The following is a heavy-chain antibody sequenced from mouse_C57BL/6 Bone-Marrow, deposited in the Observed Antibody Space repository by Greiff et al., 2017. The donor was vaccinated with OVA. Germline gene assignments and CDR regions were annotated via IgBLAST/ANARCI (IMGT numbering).Heavy chain of an antibody. CDR3: ANPNWDGYFDV. Sequence: VQLQQPGAELVKPGASVTLSCKASGYTFTSYWMHWVKQRPGQGLEWIGMIHPNSGSTNYNEKFKSKATLTVDKSSSTAYMQLSSLTSEDSAVYYCANPNWDGYFDVWGTGTTVTVSS. CDR2: IHPNSGST. CDR1: GYTFTSYW. V-gene: IGHV1-64*01. J-gene: IGHJ1*03. D-gene: IGHD4-1*01.